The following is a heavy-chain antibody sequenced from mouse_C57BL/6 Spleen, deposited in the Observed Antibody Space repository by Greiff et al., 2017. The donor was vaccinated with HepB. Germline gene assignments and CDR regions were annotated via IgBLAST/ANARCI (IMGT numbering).Heavy chain of an antibody. V-gene: IGHV1-19*01. CDR1: GYTFTDYY. CDR2: INPYNGGT. J-gene: IGHJ4*01. CDR3: ARWYYGSSYDYAMDY. D-gene: IGHD1-1*01. Sequence: EVKLQESGPVLVKPGASVKMSCKASGYTFTDYYMNWVKQSHGKSLEWIGVINPYNGGTSYNQKFKGKATLTVDKSSSTAYMELNSLTSEDSAVYYCARWYYGSSYDYAMDYWGQGTSVTVSS.